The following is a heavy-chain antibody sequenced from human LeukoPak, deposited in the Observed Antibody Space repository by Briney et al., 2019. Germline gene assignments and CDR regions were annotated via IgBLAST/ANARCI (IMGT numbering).Heavy chain of an antibody. J-gene: IGHJ4*02. Sequence: GGSLRLSCTVSGFTLSNAWMTWVRQAPGKGLEWIGRIKTKADGGTTDYAAPVKGRFTILRDDSKNTVYLQMNSLKIEDTAVYSCATPGRRWDYFDFWGRGTLVTVSP. D-gene: IGHD5-24*01. CDR3: ATPGRRWDYFDF. CDR1: GFTLSNAW. V-gene: IGHV3-15*01. CDR2: IKTKADGGTT.